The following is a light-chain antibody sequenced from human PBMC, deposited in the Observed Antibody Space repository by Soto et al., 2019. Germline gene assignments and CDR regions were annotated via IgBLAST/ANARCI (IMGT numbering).Light chain of an antibody. CDR1: SSDVGSYNL. CDR2: EGS. CDR3: CSYAGSSVA. J-gene: IGLJ2*01. Sequence: QSVLTQPASVSGSPGQSITISCTVTSSDVGSYNLVSWYQQHPGKAPKLMIYEGSKRPSGVSNRFSGSKSGNTASLTISGVQAEDEAEYYCCSYAGSSVAFGGGTKLTVL. V-gene: IGLV2-23*01.